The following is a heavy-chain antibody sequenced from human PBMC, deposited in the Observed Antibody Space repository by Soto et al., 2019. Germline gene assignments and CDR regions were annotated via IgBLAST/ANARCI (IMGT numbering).Heavy chain of an antibody. CDR1: GYTFTSYD. D-gene: IGHD1-1*01. CDR2: MNPNSGNT. Sequence: QVQLVQAGAEVKKPGASVKVSCKASGYTFTSYDINWVRQATGQGLEWMGWMNPNSGNTGYAQKFRGRVTMTRNTSISTAYMELSSLRAEDTAVYYCARERTGTTSMDVWGQGTTVTVSS. V-gene: IGHV1-8*01. J-gene: IGHJ6*02. CDR3: ARERTGTTSMDV.